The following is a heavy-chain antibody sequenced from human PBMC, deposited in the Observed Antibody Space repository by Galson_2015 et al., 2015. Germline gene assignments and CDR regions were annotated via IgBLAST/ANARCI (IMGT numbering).Heavy chain of an antibody. CDR3: AAGFIAVAGTPYYYHYYGLDV. Sequence: SVKVSCKASGFSFSSSAMQWVRQDRGQRLEWIGWIVVGSGNTNYAQKFQEGVTITRDMSTSTAYMELSSLRSEDTAVYYCAAGFIAVAGTPYYYHYYGLDVWGQGTTVTVSS. V-gene: IGHV1-58*02. D-gene: IGHD6-19*01. CDR2: IVVGSGNT. J-gene: IGHJ6*02. CDR1: GFSFSSSA.